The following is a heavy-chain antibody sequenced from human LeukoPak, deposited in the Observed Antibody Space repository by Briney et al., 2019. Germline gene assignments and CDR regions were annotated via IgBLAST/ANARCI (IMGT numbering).Heavy chain of an antibody. CDR3: ARDVRYLDS. J-gene: IGHJ4*02. Sequence: ASVNVSCKASGYTFTSYDINWVRQAAGQGLEWMGWMNPNSGNTKYAQTLQGRVTMTTDTSTSTAYMELRSLRSDDTAVYYCARDVRYLDSWGQGTLVTVST. CDR2: MNPNSGNT. V-gene: IGHV1-18*01. D-gene: IGHD3-9*01. CDR1: GYTFTSYD.